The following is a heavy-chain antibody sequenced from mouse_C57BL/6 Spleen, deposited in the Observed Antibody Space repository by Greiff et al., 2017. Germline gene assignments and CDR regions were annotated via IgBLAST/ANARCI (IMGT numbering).Heavy chain of an antibody. CDR1: GYTFTSYW. CDR2: IDPSDSYT. CDR3: ARGEQRYVDG. Sequence: QVQLQQPGAELVKPGASVKLSCKASGYTFTSYWMQWVKQRPGQGLEWIGEIDPSDSYTNYNQKFKGKATLTVDTSSSTAYMQLSSLTSEDSAVYYCARGEQRYVDGWGKGTTLTVSS. D-gene: IGHD3-1*01. V-gene: IGHV1-50*01. J-gene: IGHJ2*01.